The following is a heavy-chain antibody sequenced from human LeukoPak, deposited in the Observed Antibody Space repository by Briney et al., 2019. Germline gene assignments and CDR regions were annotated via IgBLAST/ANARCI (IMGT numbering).Heavy chain of an antibody. J-gene: IGHJ4*02. CDR2: INASGGNT. CDR3: TKLASGGAARQYYFDY. V-gene: IGHV3-23*01. CDR1: GFTFSTYA. Sequence: GGSLRLSCAASGFTFSTYAMTWVRQAPGKGLEWVSPINASGGNTYYADSVKGRFSISRDNSKNTLYLQMNSLRADDTAIYYCTKLASGGAARQYYFDYWGQGTLVTVSS. D-gene: IGHD6-6*01.